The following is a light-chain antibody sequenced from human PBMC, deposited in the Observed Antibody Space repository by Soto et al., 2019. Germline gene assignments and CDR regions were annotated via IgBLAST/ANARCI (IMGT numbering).Light chain of an antibody. V-gene: IGKV3-20*01. Sequence: VLTQSPGTLSLSPGERATLSCRASQTVRNNYLAWYQQKPVQAPRLLIYDASSRATGIPDRFSGSGSGTDFTRTISRLEPEDFAVYYCQQYGSSLGVTFGGGTKVDIK. CDR3: QQYGSSLGVT. J-gene: IGKJ4*01. CDR2: DAS. CDR1: QTVRNNY.